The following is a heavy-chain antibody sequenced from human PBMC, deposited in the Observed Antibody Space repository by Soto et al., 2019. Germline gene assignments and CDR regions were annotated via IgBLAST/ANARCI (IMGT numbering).Heavy chain of an antibody. D-gene: IGHD2-21*02. Sequence: GGSLRLSCTASGFKFSDYAITWVRQAPGEGLEWVSVISGSGGVTYFADSVKGRFTVSRDNSKNTVFLQLNNVRAEDSAVYYCAKYDSPQATRIFDSWGRGSQVTVS. CDR3: AKYDSPQATRIFDS. CDR1: GFKFSDYA. CDR2: ISGSGGVT. V-gene: IGHV3-23*01. J-gene: IGHJ4*02.